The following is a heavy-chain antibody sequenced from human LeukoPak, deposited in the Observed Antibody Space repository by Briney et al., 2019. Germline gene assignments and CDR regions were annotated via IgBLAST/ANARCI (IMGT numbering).Heavy chain of an antibody. CDR2: IYSGGST. V-gene: IGHV3-53*01. J-gene: IGHJ3*02. CDR3: AREAGSSGYPDAFDI. D-gene: IGHD3-22*01. CDR1: GFTVSSNY. Sequence: GGSLRLSCAASGFTVSSNYMSWVRQAPGKGLEWVSVIYSGGSTYYADSVKGRFTISRDNSKNTLYLQMNSLRAEDTAVYYCAREAGSSGYPDAFDIWGQGTMVTVSS.